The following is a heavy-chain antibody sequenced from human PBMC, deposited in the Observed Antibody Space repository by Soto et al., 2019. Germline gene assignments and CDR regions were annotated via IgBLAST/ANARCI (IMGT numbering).Heavy chain of an antibody. J-gene: IGHJ4*02. CDR2: ISSSGDRT. CDR1: GFSFSNHP. Sequence: EVQLLESGGGLVPPGGSLRLSCAASGFSFSNHPMNWVRQAPGKGLEWVSAISSSGDRTYYADSVKGRFTISRDNSKNPLYLQINSLRAEDTAVYYCARLPSPNYFDSSGFDYWGQGTLVSVSS. CDR3: ARLPSPNYFDSSGFDY. V-gene: IGHV3-23*01. D-gene: IGHD3-22*01.